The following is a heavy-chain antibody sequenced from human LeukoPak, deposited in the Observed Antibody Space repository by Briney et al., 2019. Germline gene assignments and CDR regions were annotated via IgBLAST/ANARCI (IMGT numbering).Heavy chain of an antibody. CDR2: ISHEGDS. D-gene: IGHD1-7*01. J-gene: IGHJ6*03. V-gene: IGHV4-34*01. Sequence: SETLSLTCAVYGVSLRGYYWSWIRQSPEKGLEWIGEISHEGDSIYNPSLKRRLTLSVDMSKNQFSLNLRSVTAADTAVYYCARGRNYVSDYYFDVWGKGTTVIVSS. CDR1: GVSLRGYY. CDR3: ARGRNYVSDYYFDV.